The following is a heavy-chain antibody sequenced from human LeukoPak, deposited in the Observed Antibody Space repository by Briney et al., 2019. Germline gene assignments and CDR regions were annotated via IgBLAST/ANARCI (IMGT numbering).Heavy chain of an antibody. CDR2: ISSSSSYI. CDR1: GFTFSSYS. CDR3: ARSKPAAILDAFDI. J-gene: IGHJ3*02. Sequence: KTGGSLRLSCAASGFTFSSYSMNWVRQAPGKGLEWVSSISSSSSYIYYADSVKGRFTTSRDNAKNSLYLQMNSLRAEDTAVYYCARSKPAAILDAFDIWGQGTMVTVSS. V-gene: IGHV3-21*01. D-gene: IGHD2-2*01.